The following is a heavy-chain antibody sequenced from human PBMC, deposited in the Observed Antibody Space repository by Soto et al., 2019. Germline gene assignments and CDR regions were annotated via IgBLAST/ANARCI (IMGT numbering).Heavy chain of an antibody. CDR3: AGVKCCPAYYYFYGMDV. V-gene: IGHV1-18*01. J-gene: IGHJ6*01. CDR2: ISAYNGNT. CDR1: GYTFTSYG. D-gene: IGHD2-15*01. Sequence: QVQLVQSGAEVKKPGASVKVSCKASGYTFTSYGISWVRQAPGQGLEWMGWISAYNGNTNYAQKLQGRVTMTTDTSTSTAYMELRSLTSDDTAVYCGAGVKCCPAYYYFYGMDVWGQGTTVTVTS.